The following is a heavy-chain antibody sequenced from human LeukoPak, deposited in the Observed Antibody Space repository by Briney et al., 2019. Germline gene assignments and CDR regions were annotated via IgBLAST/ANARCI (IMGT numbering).Heavy chain of an antibody. Sequence: PGRSLRLSCVASGFTFSNYAMHWVRQAPGKGLEWVAVISYDGSNQNYADSVKGRFTISRDNSKNTLHLQMNSLRGEDTAVYYCARPGGAPLFWYFDLWGRGTLVTVSS. J-gene: IGHJ2*01. CDR1: GFTFSNYA. CDR2: ISYDGSNQ. D-gene: IGHD1-26*01. CDR3: ARPGGAPLFWYFDL. V-gene: IGHV3-30-3*01.